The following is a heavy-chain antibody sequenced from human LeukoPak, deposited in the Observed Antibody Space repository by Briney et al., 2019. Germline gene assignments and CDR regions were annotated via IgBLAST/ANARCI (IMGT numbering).Heavy chain of an antibody. J-gene: IGHJ4*02. CDR3: AKGNWGSPFDS. V-gene: IGHV3-9*01. Sequence: GRSLRLSCAASGFTFGAYSMHWVRQVPGRDLEWVSGISWNSGTIDYVDSVRGRFTISRDNAKSSLYLQMNSLRADDTALYYCAKGNWGSPFDSWGQGTLVAVSS. CDR1: GFTFGAYS. D-gene: IGHD7-27*01. CDR2: ISWNSGTI.